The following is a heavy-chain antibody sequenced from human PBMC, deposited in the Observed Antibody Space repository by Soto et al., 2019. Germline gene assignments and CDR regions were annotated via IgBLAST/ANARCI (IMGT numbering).Heavy chain of an antibody. V-gene: IGHV4-31*03. D-gene: IGHD6-6*01. CDR2: IYYSGST. J-gene: IGHJ6*02. Sequence: SETLSLTCTVSGGSISSGGYYWSWIRQHPGKGLEWIGYIYYSGSTYYNPSLKSRVTISVDTSKNQFSLKLSSVTAADTAVYYCARSEYSSSKNYYYYGMDVWGQGTTVTVPS. CDR3: ARSEYSSSKNYYYYGMDV. CDR1: GGSISSGGYY.